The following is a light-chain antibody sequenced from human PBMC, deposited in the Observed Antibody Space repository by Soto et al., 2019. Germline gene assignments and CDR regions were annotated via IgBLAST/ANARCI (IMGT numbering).Light chain of an antibody. J-gene: IGKJ4*01. CDR1: QDISNY. Sequence: DIQMTQSPSSLSASEGDRVTITCRTSQDISNYLAWYQQKPGKVPKLLIYAASTLQSGVPSRFSGGGSGTDFSLTISSLQPEDVATYYCQKYNSAPHTFGGGTKVEIQ. CDR3: QKYNSAPHT. V-gene: IGKV1-27*01. CDR2: AAS.